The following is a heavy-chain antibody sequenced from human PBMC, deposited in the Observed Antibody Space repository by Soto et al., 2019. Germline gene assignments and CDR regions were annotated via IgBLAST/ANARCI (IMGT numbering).Heavy chain of an antibody. CDR2: IKQAGSEK. D-gene: IGHD6-25*01. CDR3: ARGAVGGPLFDY. Sequence: EVQLVESGGGLVQPGGSLRLSCAASGFTFSSYWMSWVRQAPGKGLEWVANIKQAGSEKYYVDSVKGRFTISRDNAKNSQYLQMNSLRAEDAAVYYCARGAVGGPLFDYWGQGTLVTVSS. CDR1: GFTFSSYW. J-gene: IGHJ4*02. V-gene: IGHV3-7*04.